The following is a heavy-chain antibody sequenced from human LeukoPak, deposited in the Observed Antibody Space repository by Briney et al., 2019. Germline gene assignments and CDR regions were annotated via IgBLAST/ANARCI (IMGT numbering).Heavy chain of an antibody. CDR1: GFTFSSYA. D-gene: IGHD7-27*01. J-gene: IGHJ4*02. CDR3: AKDGGLWVSAHWGDS. CDR2: ISYDGSNK. V-gene: IGHV3-30*04. Sequence: GGSLRLSCAASGFTFSSYAMHWVRQAPGKGLEWVAVISYDGSNKYYADSVKGRFTISRDNSKNTLFLQMNSLRAEDTAVYNCAKDGGLWVSAHWGDSWGRGTLVTVSS.